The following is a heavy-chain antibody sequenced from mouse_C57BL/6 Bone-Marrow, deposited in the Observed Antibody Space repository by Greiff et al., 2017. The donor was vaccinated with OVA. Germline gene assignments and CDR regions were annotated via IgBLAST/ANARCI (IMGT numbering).Heavy chain of an antibody. Sequence: QVQLQQPGAELVMPGASVKLSCKASGYTFTSYWMHWVKQRPGQGLEWIGEIDPSDSYTNYNQKFKGKSTLTVDKSSSTAYIQLSSLTSEDSAVYYCARFDGYYWYFDFWGTGTTVTVSS. D-gene: IGHD2-3*01. CDR1: GYTFTSYW. J-gene: IGHJ1*03. CDR3: ARFDGYYWYFDF. CDR2: IDPSDSYT. V-gene: IGHV1-69*01.